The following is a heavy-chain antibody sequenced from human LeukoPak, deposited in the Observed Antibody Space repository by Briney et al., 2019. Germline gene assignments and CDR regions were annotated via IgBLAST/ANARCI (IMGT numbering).Heavy chain of an antibody. V-gene: IGHV4-61*08. D-gene: IGHD2-15*01. J-gene: IGHJ5*02. Sequence: SETLSLTCTVSGRSVSRDDYYWSWIRQPPGKGLEWIGNIYHTGSTNYNPSLSSRVTLSLDASKNQFSLTLYSGTAADTAIYYCTGDNDAKWSYSWGQGTLVTVSS. CDR2: IYHTGST. CDR3: TGDNDAKWSYS. CDR1: GRSVSRDDYY.